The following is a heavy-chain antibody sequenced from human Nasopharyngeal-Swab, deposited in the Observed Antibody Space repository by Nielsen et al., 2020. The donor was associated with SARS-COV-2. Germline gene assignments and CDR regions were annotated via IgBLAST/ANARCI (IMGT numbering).Heavy chain of an antibody. J-gene: IGHJ6*02. V-gene: IGHV1-69*04. Sequence: SVKVSCKASGGTFSSYAISWVRQAPGQGLEWMGRIIPILGIANYAQKFQGRVTITADKSTSTAYMELSSLRSEDTAVYYCARGNIPSYPGIADYYYYGMDVWGQGTTVTVSS. CDR1: GGTFSSYA. CDR2: IIPILGIA. CDR3: ARGNIPSYPGIADYYYYGMDV. D-gene: IGHD6-13*01.